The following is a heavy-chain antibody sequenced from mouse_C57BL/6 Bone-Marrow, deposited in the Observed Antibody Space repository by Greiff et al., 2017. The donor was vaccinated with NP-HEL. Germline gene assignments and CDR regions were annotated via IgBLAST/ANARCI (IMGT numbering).Heavy chain of an antibody. J-gene: IGHJ2*01. Sequence: EVQLQQSGPELVKPGASVKMSCKASGYTFTDYNMHWVKQSHGKSLEWIGYINPNNGGTSYNQKFKGKATLTVNKSSSTAYMELRSLTSEDSAVYYCARKEIYYDYDGGYYFDYWGQGTTLTVSS. D-gene: IGHD2-4*01. V-gene: IGHV1-22*01. CDR1: GYTFTDYN. CDR3: ARKEIYYDYDGGYYFDY. CDR2: INPNNGGT.